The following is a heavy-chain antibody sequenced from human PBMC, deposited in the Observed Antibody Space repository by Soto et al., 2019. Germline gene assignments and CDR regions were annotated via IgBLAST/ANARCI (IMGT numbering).Heavy chain of an antibody. CDR2: IYYSGST. V-gene: IGHV4-59*01. Sequence: SETLSLTCTVSGGSISSYYWSWIRQPPGKGLEWIGYIYYSGSTNYNPSLKSRVTISVDTSKNQFSLKLSSVTAADTAVYYCARVDYYDSSGYFDYWGQGTLVTVSS. CDR1: GGSISSYY. J-gene: IGHJ4*02. D-gene: IGHD3-22*01. CDR3: ARVDYYDSSGYFDY.